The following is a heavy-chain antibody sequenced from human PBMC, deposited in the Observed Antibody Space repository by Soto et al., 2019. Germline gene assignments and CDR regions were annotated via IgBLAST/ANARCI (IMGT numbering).Heavy chain of an antibody. CDR3: ARDDYGDSYYYYGMDV. CDR2: IYYSGST. Sequence: QVQLQESGPGLVKPSQTLSLTCTVSGGSISSGDYYWSWIRQPPGKGLEWIGYIYYSGSTYYNPSLKRRVTISVDASKIQFSLKLSSVTAADPAVYYCARDDYGDSYYYYGMDVWGQGTTVTVSS. D-gene: IGHD4-17*01. V-gene: IGHV4-30-4*01. CDR1: GGSISSGDYY. J-gene: IGHJ6*02.